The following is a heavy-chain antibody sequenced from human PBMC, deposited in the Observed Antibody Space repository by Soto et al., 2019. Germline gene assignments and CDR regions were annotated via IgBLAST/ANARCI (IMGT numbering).Heavy chain of an antibody. CDR3: ASREDIVVVVAGYYYSMDV. CDR2: ISYDGSNK. Sequence: GGSLRLSCAASGFTFSSYGMHWVRQAPGKGLEWVAVISYDGSNKYYADSVEGRFTISRDNSKNTLYLQMNSLRAEDTAVYYCASREDIVVVVAGYYYSMDVWGQGTTVTVSS. J-gene: IGHJ6*02. CDR1: GFTFSSYG. D-gene: IGHD2-15*01. V-gene: IGHV3-30*03.